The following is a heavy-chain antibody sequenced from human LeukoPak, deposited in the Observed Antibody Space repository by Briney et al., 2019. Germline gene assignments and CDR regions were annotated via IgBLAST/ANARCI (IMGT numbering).Heavy chain of an antibody. CDR2: IRYDGSNK. CDR3: AKDRVVVAATGGFFDY. J-gene: IGHJ4*02. Sequence: GGSLRLSCAASGFSFSTFAMHWARQAPGKGLEWVAFIRYDGSNKYYADSVKGRFTISRDNSKNTLYLQMNSLRAEDTAVYYCAKDRVVVAATGGFFDYWGQGTLVTVSS. V-gene: IGHV3-30*02. D-gene: IGHD2-15*01. CDR1: GFSFSTFA.